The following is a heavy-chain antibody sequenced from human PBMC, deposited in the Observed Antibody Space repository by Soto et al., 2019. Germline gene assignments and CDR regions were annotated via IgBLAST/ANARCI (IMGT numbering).Heavy chain of an antibody. V-gene: IGHV3-23*01. J-gene: IGHJ4*02. CDR2: ISGSGGST. Sequence: PGGSLRLSCAASGFTFSSYAMSWVRQAPGKGLEWVSAISGSGGSTYYADSVKGRFTISRDNSKNTLYLQMSSLRDEDTAVYYCARGPRNDAPHDYWGQGTLVTVSS. D-gene: IGHD1-1*01. CDR3: ARGPRNDAPHDY. CDR1: GFTFSSYA.